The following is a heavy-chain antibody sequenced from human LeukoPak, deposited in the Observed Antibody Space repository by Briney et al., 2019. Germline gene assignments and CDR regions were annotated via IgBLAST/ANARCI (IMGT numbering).Heavy chain of an antibody. CDR2: IRYDGSNK. J-gene: IGHJ6*03. CDR1: GFTFSSYG. D-gene: IGHD3-10*01. V-gene: IGHV3-30*02. Sequence: QSGGSLRLSCAASGFTFSSYGMHWVRQAPGKGLEWVAFIRYDGSNKYYADSVKGRFTISRDNSKNTLYLQMNSLRAEDTAVYYCAKEAMVRGVITGYYYYYMDVWGKGTTVTISS. CDR3: AKEAMVRGVITGYYYYYMDV.